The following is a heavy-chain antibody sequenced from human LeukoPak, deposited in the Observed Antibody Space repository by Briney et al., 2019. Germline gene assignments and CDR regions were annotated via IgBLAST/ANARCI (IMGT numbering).Heavy chain of an antibody. V-gene: IGHV4-34*01. Sequence: AETVSLTCAVYGVSFRGYYGNWIPQPPGKGREWMGEINHSGSTNYNPSLKSRVTISRDTSKNQFSLKLSSVTAADTAVYYCSREAVFGGGFHGFDIWGQGTVVTVSS. D-gene: IGHD3-16*01. J-gene: IGHJ3*02. CDR1: GVSFRGYY. CDR3: SREAVFGGGFHGFDI. CDR2: INHSGST.